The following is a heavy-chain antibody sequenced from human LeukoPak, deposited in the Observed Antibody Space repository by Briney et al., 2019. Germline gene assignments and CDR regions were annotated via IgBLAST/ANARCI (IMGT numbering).Heavy chain of an antibody. CDR3: AKDPAARYHDSSGSPRAYFDY. Sequence: PGGSLRLSCAASGFTFSSYAMSWVRQARGKGLEWVSAISGRGGSTYYADSVKGRFTISRDNSKNTLYLQMNSLRAEDTAVYYCAKDPAARYHDSSGSPRAYFDYWGQGTL. D-gene: IGHD3-22*01. V-gene: IGHV3-23*01. CDR2: ISGRGGST. J-gene: IGHJ4*02. CDR1: GFTFSSYA.